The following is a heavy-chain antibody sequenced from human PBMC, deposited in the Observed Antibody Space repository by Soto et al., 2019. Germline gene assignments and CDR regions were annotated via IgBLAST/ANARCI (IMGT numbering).Heavy chain of an antibody. CDR1: GYTFTSYY. CDR3: ARRRRYGGNSGDAFDI. Sequence: ASVKVSWKASGYTFTSYYMHWVRQAPGQGLEWMGIINPSGGSTSYAQKFQGRVTMTRDTSTSTVYMELSSLRSEDTAVYYCARRRRYGGNSGDAFDIWGQGTMVTVSS. J-gene: IGHJ3*02. V-gene: IGHV1-46*01. D-gene: IGHD4-17*01. CDR2: INPSGGST.